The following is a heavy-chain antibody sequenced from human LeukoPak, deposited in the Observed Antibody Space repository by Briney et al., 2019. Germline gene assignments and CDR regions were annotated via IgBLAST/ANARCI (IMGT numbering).Heavy chain of an antibody. V-gene: IGHV1-2*06. D-gene: IGHD3-3*01. CDR2: INPNSGGT. Sequence: ASVKVSCKASGYTFTGYYMHWVRQAPGQGLEWMGRINPNSGGTNYAQKFQGRVTMTRDTSISTAYMELSRLRFDDTAVYYCARAVNYDFWSGSGNWFDPWGQGTLVTVSS. J-gene: IGHJ5*02. CDR1: GYTFTGYY. CDR3: ARAVNYDFWSGSGNWFDP.